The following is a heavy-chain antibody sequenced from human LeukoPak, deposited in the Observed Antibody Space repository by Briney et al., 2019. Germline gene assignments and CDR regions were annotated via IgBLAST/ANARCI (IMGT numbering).Heavy chain of an antibody. Sequence: GGSLRLSCAASGFTFSSYAMSWVRQAPGKGLEWVSAISGSGGSTYYADSVKGRFTISRDNSKNTLYLQMNSLRAEDTAVYYCARDLRGSYLVGAFDIWGQGTMVTVSS. CDR2: ISGSGGST. CDR3: ARDLRGSYLVGAFDI. J-gene: IGHJ3*02. CDR1: GFTFSSYA. V-gene: IGHV3-23*01. D-gene: IGHD1-26*01.